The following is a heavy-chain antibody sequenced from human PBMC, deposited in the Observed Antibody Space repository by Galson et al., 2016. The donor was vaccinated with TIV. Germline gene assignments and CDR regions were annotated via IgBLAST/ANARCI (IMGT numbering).Heavy chain of an antibody. CDR2: LYSSGTT. J-gene: IGHJ4*02. D-gene: IGHD2-15*01. CDR1: GFTVSSNY. Sequence: SLRLSCAASGFTVSSNYMSWVRQAPGKGLEWVSVLYSSGTTYYTDSVKGRFTISRHPSKNTLYLQLNSLRTENTAVYYCATGGYCSGGNCYGGWIDYWGQGTLVTVSS. V-gene: IGHV3-53*04. CDR3: ATGGYCSGGNCYGGWIDY.